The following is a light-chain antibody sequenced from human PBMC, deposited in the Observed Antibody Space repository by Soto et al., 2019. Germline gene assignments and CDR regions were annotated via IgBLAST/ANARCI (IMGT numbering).Light chain of an antibody. CDR2: DAS. CDR3: LLYNSSPYT. J-gene: IGKJ2*01. V-gene: IGKV1-5*01. CDR1: QSFSSW. Sequence: DIQMTQSPSTLSASVGDRVTITCRASQSFSSWLAWYQQKPGKAPKLLIYDASSLESEDPSRFSGSGSGTEVTHTISSLQPDDFATYYCLLYNSSPYTFGRGTKLEIK.